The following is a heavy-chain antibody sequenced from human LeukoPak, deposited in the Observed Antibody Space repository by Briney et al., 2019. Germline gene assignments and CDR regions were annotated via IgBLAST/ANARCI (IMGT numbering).Heavy chain of an antibody. CDR2: ISYDGSNK. D-gene: IGHD7-27*01. Sequence: PGRSLRLSCAASGFTFSSYAMHWVRQAPGKGLEWVAVISYDGSNKYYADSVKGRFTISRDNSKNTLYLQMNSLRAEDTAVYYCASNWGNDAFDIWGQGTMVTVSS. J-gene: IGHJ3*02. V-gene: IGHV3-30-3*01. CDR1: GFTFSSYA. CDR3: ASNWGNDAFDI.